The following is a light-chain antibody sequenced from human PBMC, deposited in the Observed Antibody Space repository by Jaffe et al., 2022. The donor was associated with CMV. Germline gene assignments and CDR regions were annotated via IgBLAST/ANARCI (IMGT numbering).Light chain of an antibody. CDR2: EDS. CDR3: QAWDSGLV. V-gene: IGLV3-1*01. J-gene: IGLJ2*01. Sequence: SYELTQPPSVSVSPGQTASITCSGDKVGDKYVSWYQQKPGQSPVLVIYEDSKRPSGIPERFSGSNSGNTATLTISGTQAMDEADYYCQAWDSGLVFGGGTKLTVL. CDR1: KVGDKY.